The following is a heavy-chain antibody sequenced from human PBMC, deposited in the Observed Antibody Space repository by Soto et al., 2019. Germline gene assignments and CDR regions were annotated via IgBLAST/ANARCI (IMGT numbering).Heavy chain of an antibody. CDR2: INSDGSST. CDR3: ARALVWSGSYYAFDY. V-gene: IGHV3-74*01. J-gene: IGHJ4*02. Sequence: PGGSLRLSCAASGFTVISYWRYWVRQAPGKGLVWVSRINSDGSSTTYADSVKGRFTISRDNAKNTLYLQMNSLRAEDTAVYYCARALVWSGSYYAFDYWGQGTLVTVSS. CDR1: GFTVISYW. D-gene: IGHD1-26*01.